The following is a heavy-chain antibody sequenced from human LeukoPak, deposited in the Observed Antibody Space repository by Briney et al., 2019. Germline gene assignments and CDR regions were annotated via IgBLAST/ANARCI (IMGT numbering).Heavy chain of an antibody. J-gene: IGHJ3*02. Sequence: GGSLRLSCAASGFTFSSYAMSWVRQAPGKGLEWVSAISGSGDSTYYADSVKGRFTISRDNSKNTLYLQMNSLRAEDTAVYYCAKFLWFGESLDAFDIWGQGTMVTVSS. CDR2: ISGSGDST. D-gene: IGHD3-10*01. V-gene: IGHV3-23*01. CDR3: AKFLWFGESLDAFDI. CDR1: GFTFSSYA.